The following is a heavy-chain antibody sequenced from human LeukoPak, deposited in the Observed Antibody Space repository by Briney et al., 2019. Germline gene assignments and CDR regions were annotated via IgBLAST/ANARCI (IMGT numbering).Heavy chain of an antibody. CDR1: GGTFSSYA. D-gene: IGHD6-13*01. CDR2: IIPIFGTA. CDR3: ARGRALRYSSSWWLDAFDI. J-gene: IGHJ3*02. Sequence: SVKVSCKASGGTFSSYAISWVRQAPGRGLEWMGGIIPIFGTANYAQKFQGRVTITADESTSTAYMELSSLRSEDTAVYYCARGRALRYSSSWWLDAFDIWGQGTMVTVSS. V-gene: IGHV1-69*13.